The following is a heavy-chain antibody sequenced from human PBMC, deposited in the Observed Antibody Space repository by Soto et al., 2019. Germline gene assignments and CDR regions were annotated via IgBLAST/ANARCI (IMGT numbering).Heavy chain of an antibody. J-gene: IGHJ4*02. CDR3: VKDGHYDFWSGYYGFDY. Sequence: SLRLSCSASGFTFSSYAMHWVRQAPGKGLEYVSAISSNGGSTYYADSVKGRFTISRDNSKNTLYLQMSSLRAEDTAVYYCVKDGHYDFWSGYYGFDYWGQGTLVTVSS. V-gene: IGHV3-64D*08. CDR1: GFTFSSYA. D-gene: IGHD3-3*01. CDR2: ISSNGGST.